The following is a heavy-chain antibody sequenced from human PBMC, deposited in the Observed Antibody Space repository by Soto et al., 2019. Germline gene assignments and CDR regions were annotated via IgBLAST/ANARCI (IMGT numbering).Heavy chain of an antibody. Sequence: EEQLVESGGGLVQPGRSLRLSCAASGFTFDDYAMHWVRQAPGKGLEWVSGINWNSGSIGYADSVKGRFPISRDNDKTSLYLQMNSLRAEDTALYYCAKDRGSGSYAANYYYYGMDVWGQGTTVTVSS. J-gene: IGHJ6*02. CDR2: INWNSGSI. CDR1: GFTFDDYA. V-gene: IGHV3-9*01. D-gene: IGHD3-10*01. CDR3: AKDRGSGSYAANYYYYGMDV.